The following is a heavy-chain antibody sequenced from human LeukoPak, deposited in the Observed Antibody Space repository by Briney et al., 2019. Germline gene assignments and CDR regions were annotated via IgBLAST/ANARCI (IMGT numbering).Heavy chain of an antibody. CDR3: AREVARDVWSDP. J-gene: IGHJ5*02. Sequence: SETLSLTCTVSGGSISSGGYYWSWIRPHPGKGLEWIGYIYYSGSTYYNPSLKSRVTISVDTSKNQFSLKLSSVTAADTAVYYCAREVARDVWSDPWGQGTLVTVSS. CDR2: IYYSGST. CDR1: GGSISSGGYY. V-gene: IGHV4-31*03. D-gene: IGHD5-24*01.